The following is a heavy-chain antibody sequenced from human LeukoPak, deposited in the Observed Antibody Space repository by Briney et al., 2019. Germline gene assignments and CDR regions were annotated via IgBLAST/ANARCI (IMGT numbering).Heavy chain of an antibody. D-gene: IGHD6-13*01. Sequence: GGSLRLSCAASGFTFSSYAMHWVRQAPGKGLEWVAVISYDGSNKYYADSVKGRFTISRDNAKNSLYLQMNSLRAEDTALYYCAKDRTSSRPPYYGMDVWGQGTTVTVSS. J-gene: IGHJ6*02. CDR1: GFTFSSYA. CDR2: ISYDGSNK. CDR3: AKDRTSSRPPYYGMDV. V-gene: IGHV3-30-3*01.